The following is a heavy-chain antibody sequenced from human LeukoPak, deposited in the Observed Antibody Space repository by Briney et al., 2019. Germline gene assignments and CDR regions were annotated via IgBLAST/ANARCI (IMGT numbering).Heavy chain of an antibody. CDR1: GFTFSSNA. D-gene: IGHD3-10*01. V-gene: IGHV3-23*01. Sequence: GGSLRLSCAASGFTFSSNAMSWVRQAPGKGLEWVSAISGSGATTSYADSVKGRFTISRDNSKSTLYLQMHSLRAEDTAVYYCAKDRTLVRGVSDYWSQGTLVTVSS. J-gene: IGHJ4*02. CDR2: ISGSGATT. CDR3: AKDRTLVRGVSDY.